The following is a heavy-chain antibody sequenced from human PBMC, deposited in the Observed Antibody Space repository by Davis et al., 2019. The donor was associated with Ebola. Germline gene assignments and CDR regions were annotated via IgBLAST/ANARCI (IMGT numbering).Heavy chain of an antibody. D-gene: IGHD6-6*01. V-gene: IGHV1-2*06. CDR1: GYTFTGYY. Sequence: AASVKVSCKASGYTFTGYYMHWVRQAPGQGLEWMGRINPNSGGTNYAQKFQGRVTMTRDTSISTAYMELSRLRSDDTAVYYCARGGPSSYPYYYYGMDVWGQGTTVTVSS. CDR3: ARGGPSSYPYYYYGMDV. CDR2: INPNSGGT. J-gene: IGHJ6*02.